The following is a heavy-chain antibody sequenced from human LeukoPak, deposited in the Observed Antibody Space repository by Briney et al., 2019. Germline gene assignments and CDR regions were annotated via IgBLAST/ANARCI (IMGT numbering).Heavy chain of an antibody. V-gene: IGHV3-48*02. Sequence: GGSLRLSRAASGFTFSSYSMNWVRQAPGKGLEWVSYISSSSSTIFYADSVKGRFTISRDNAKNSLYLQMSSLRDEDTAVYYCARDFEINYDILTGYLDYWGQGTLVTVSS. CDR1: GFTFSSYS. CDR2: ISSSSSTI. CDR3: ARDFEINYDILTGYLDY. J-gene: IGHJ4*02. D-gene: IGHD3-9*01.